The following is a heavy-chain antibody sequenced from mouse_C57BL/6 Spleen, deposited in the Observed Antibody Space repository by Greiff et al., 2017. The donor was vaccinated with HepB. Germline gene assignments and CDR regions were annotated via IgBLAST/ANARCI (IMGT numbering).Heavy chain of an antibody. D-gene: IGHD1-1*01. V-gene: IGHV1-18*01. J-gene: IGHJ4*01. CDR3: ARGGTTVVATPYAMDY. CDR1: GYTFTDYN. CDR2: INPNNGGT. Sequence: VQLQQSGPELVKPGASVKIPCKASGYTFTDYNMDWVKQSHGKSLEWIGDINPNNGGTIYNQKFKGKATLTVDKSSSTAYMELRSLTSEDTAVYYCARGGTTVVATPYAMDYWGQGTSVTVSS.